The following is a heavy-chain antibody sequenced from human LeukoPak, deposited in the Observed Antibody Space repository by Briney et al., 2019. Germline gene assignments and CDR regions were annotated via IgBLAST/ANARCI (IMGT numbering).Heavy chain of an antibody. CDR1: GFTFTEYS. CDR3: ARVRGPTLKTCYMDV. Sequence: GESLRLSCAASGFTFTEYSIIWVRQAPGKGLEWVSFISDISDRSSTIHYAGSVKGRFTISRDNAEGSVYLQMNSLRADDTAVYYCARVRGPTLKTCYMDVWGTGTTVTVSS. D-gene: IGHD3-10*01. CDR2: ISDRSSTI. V-gene: IGHV3-48*04. J-gene: IGHJ6*03.